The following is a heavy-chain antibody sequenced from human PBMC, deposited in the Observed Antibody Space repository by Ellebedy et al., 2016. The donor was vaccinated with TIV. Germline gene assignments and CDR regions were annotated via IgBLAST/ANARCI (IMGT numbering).Heavy chain of an antibody. V-gene: IGHV3-74*01. Sequence: GESLKISCAASGFTFSRDWMYWVRQAPGKGLVWVSRIKSDGSSTSYADSVKGRFTISRDNAKNTLYLQMNSLRAEDTAVYYCASGSPPSYWGQGTLVTVSS. CDR2: IKSDGSST. CDR1: GFTFSRDW. D-gene: IGHD3-10*01. CDR3: ASGSPPSY. J-gene: IGHJ4*02.